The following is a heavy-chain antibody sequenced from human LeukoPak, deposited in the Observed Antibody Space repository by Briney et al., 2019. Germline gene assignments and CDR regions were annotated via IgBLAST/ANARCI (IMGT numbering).Heavy chain of an antibody. CDR2: ISAYNGNT. J-gene: IGHJ4*02. Sequence: ASVKVSCKASGYTFTSYGISWVRQAPRQGLEWMGWISAYNGNTNYAQKLQGRVTMTTDTSTSTAYMELRSLRSDDTAVYYCVRESHDYGDFGFDYWGQGTLVTVSS. CDR1: GYTFTSYG. D-gene: IGHD4-17*01. V-gene: IGHV1-18*01. CDR3: VRESHDYGDFGFDY.